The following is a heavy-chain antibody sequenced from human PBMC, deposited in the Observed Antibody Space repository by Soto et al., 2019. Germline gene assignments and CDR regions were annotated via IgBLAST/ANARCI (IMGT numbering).Heavy chain of an antibody. CDR3: ATLTLTVAGTQEVIDY. V-gene: IGHV3-53*01. CDR1: ALSVSPNP. D-gene: IGHD6-19*01. J-gene: IGHJ4*02. Sequence: PGGSLRLSCEASALSVSPNPTSWVPCAPGKGLEWVSYIFVDGSTYSADSVRGRFSISRDTSKNTLFLQMNNLRAEDTAVYYCATLTLTVAGTQEVIDYWGQGTLVTVSS. CDR2: IFVDGST.